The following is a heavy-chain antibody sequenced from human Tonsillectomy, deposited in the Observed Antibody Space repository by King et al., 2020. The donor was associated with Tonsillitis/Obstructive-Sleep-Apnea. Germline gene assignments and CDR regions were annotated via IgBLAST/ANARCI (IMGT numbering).Heavy chain of an antibody. Sequence: QLVQSGAEVKKPGASVKVSCKASGYSFTSYGISRVRQAPGQGLEWMGWISAYNGDTNCAQKLQGRVTMTTDTSTSTAYMELNNLRSDDTAVYYCARDSMSHYFDSSAYYTFAYWGQGTLVTVSS. D-gene: IGHD3-22*01. CDR2: ISAYNGDT. CDR1: GYSFTSYG. CDR3: ARDSMSHYFDSSAYYTFAY. J-gene: IGHJ4*02. V-gene: IGHV1-18*01.